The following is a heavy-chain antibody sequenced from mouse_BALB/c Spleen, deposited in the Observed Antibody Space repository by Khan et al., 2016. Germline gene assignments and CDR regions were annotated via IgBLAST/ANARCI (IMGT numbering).Heavy chain of an antibody. D-gene: IGHD1-2*01. CDR1: GYTFTSYW. J-gene: IGHJ3*01. V-gene: IGHV1-87*01. CDR2: IYPGDGDS. CDR3: ARSGATATPFAY. Sequence: QVQLKQSGAELARPGASVKLSCKASGYTFTSYWMQWVKQRPGQGLEWIGAIYPGDGDSRYTQKFKGKATLTADKSSSTAYMQLSSLASEDSAVYYCARSGATATPFAYWGQGTLVTVSA.